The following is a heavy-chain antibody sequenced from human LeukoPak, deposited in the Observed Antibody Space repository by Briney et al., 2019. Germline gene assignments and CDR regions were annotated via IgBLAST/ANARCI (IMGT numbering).Heavy chain of an antibody. Sequence: GRSLRPSCAASGFTFSSYAMHWVRQAPGKGPEWVAVISYDGSNKYYADSVKGRFTISGDNSKNTLYLQMNSLRAEDTAVYYCASSRYDFQNWFDPWGQGTLVTVSS. V-gene: IGHV3-30-3*01. D-gene: IGHD3-3*01. J-gene: IGHJ5*02. CDR1: GFTFSSYA. CDR3: ASSRYDFQNWFDP. CDR2: ISYDGSNK.